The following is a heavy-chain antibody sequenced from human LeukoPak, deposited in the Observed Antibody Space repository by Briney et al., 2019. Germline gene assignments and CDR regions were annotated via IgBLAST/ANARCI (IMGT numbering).Heavy chain of an antibody. J-gene: IGHJ5*02. CDR3: ARVEWELRENWFDP. V-gene: IGHV4-59*01. CDR1: GGSISSYY. CDR2: IYYSGST. Sequence: PSETLSLTCTVSGGSISSYYWSWIRQPPGKGLEWIGYIYYSGSTNYNPSLKSRVTISVDTSKNQFPLKLSSVTAADTAVYYCARVEWELRENWFDPWGQGTLVTVSS. D-gene: IGHD1-26*01.